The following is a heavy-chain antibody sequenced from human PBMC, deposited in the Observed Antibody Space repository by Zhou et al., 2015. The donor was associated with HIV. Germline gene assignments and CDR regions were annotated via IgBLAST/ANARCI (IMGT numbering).Heavy chain of an antibody. V-gene: IGHV1-69*01. D-gene: IGHD3-22*01. CDR2: IIPIFGTA. CDR1: GGTFSSYA. CDR3: ARARQNYYDSSGYSSPLDYYYGMDV. J-gene: IGHJ6*02. Sequence: QVQLVQSGAEVKKPGSSVKVSCKASGGTFSSYAISWVRQAPGQGLEWMGGIIPIFGTANYAQKFQGRVTITADESTSTAYMELSSLRSEDTAVYYCARARQNYYDSSGYSSPLDYYYGMDVWGQGTTVTVSS.